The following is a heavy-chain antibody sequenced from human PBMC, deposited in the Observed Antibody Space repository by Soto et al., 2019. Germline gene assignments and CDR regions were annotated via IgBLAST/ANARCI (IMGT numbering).Heavy chain of an antibody. CDR2: ISTYSGNT. D-gene: IGHD3-22*01. J-gene: IGHJ5*02. CDR1: GYRFSSYG. V-gene: IGHV1-18*03. Sequence: ASVKVSCKASGYRFSSYGICWVRQAPGQGLQWMGWISTYSGNTNFAQDFRDRLTMTTDTSTNTAYMELRSLRSDDMAVYYCVRVNEGVYYDSSGYYADNWFDPWGQGTLVTVSS. CDR3: VRVNEGVYYDSSGYYADNWFDP.